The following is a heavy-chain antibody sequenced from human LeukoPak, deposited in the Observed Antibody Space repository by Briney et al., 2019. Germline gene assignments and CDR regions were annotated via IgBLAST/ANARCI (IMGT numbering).Heavy chain of an antibody. D-gene: IGHD2-2*01. Sequence: PVKVSCKASGGTFSSYAISWVRLAPGQGLEWMGGIIPIFGTANYAQKFQGRVTIDADESTNTAYMELSSLRSEDTAVYYCARAEAAGIPAAMPLMWYYYYMDVWGKGTTVTVSS. CDR2: IIPIFGTA. CDR1: GGTFSSYA. J-gene: IGHJ6*03. V-gene: IGHV1-69*01. CDR3: ARAEAAGIPAAMPLMWYYYYMDV.